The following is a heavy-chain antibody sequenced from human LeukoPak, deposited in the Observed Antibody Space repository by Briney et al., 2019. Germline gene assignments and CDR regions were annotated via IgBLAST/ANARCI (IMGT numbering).Heavy chain of an antibody. CDR3: ARGWFPDI. D-gene: IGHD3-10*01. V-gene: IGHV4-39*07. CDR2: IYHSGST. Sequence: PSETLSLTCTVSGGSISSGSYYWSWIRQPPGKGLEWIGSIYHSGSTYYNPSLKSRVTISVDTSKNQFSLKLSSVTAADTAVYYCARGWFPDIWGQGTMVTVSS. CDR1: GGSISSGSYY. J-gene: IGHJ3*02.